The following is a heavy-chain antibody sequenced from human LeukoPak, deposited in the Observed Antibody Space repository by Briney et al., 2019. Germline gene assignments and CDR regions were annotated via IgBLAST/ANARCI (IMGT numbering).Heavy chain of an antibody. J-gene: IGHJ4*02. CDR2: MYYSGNS. V-gene: IGHV4-39*01. CDR1: RGSISSTNYY. CDR3: ARLRRNYSDS. Sequence: SETLSLTCVVSRGSISSTNYYWGWIRQPPGRGLEWIGHMYYSGNSFYNPSLKSRVTISVDTSKNQFSLKLSSVTAADSAVYYCARLRRNYSDSWGQGSLVSVSS.